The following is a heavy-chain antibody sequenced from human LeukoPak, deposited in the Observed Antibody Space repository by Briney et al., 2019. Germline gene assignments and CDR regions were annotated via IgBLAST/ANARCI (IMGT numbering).Heavy chain of an antibody. CDR1: GYTFTTYG. CDR3: ARDLGSGPNWFDP. V-gene: IGHV1-18*01. CDR2: INTYNGNT. J-gene: IGHJ5*02. D-gene: IGHD6-19*01. Sequence: AASVKVSCKASGYTFTTYGISWVRQAPGQGLEWMGWINTYNGNTNYAQKLQDRVTMTTDTSTSTAYMELRSLRSDDTAVYYCARDLGSGPNWFDPWGQGTLVTVSS.